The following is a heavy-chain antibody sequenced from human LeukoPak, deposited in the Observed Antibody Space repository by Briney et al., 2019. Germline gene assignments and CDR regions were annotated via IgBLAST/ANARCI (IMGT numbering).Heavy chain of an antibody. Sequence: ASVKVSCKASRYTFTGYYIHWVRQAPGQGLEWMGLINPNSGGTNYAQKSQGRVTVTRDASISTAYMELSRLGSDDTAVYYCARAGCLGYDVLTGYYCELDYWGQGVLVTVSS. CDR3: ARAGCLGYDVLTGYYCELDY. CDR1: RYTFTGYY. V-gene: IGHV1-2*02. CDR2: INPNSGGT. D-gene: IGHD3-9*01. J-gene: IGHJ4*02.